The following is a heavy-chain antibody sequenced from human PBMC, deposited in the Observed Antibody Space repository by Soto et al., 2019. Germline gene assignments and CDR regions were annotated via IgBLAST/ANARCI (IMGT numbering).Heavy chain of an antibody. CDR1: GGSIYRSGYY. J-gene: IGHJ4*02. D-gene: IGHD2-15*01. V-gene: IGHV4-39*01. CDR2: IDYNGVT. CDR3: GKVLVGATGHTDSDS. Sequence: SETLSLTCTVSGGSIYRSGYYWGWIRQPPGRGLEWIGNIDYNGVTYSNPSLKSRVTISRDTSKNQFSLKLTSVTAADTALYYCGKVLVGATGHTDSDSWGPGTLVTVPS.